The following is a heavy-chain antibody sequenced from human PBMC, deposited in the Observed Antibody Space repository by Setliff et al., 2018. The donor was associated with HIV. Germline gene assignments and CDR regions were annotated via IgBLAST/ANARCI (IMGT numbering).Heavy chain of an antibody. CDR3: ARDKGYYYMDV. V-gene: IGHV4-61*02. CDR1: GVSISSGSYY. CDR2: IYTSGST. J-gene: IGHJ6*03. Sequence: KPSETLSLTCTVSGVSISSGSYYWSWIQQSAGKGLEWIGRIYTSGSTNDNPPLKSRITISVDTSNNQFSLRLSSVTAADTAVYYCARDKGYYYMDVWGKGITVTVSS.